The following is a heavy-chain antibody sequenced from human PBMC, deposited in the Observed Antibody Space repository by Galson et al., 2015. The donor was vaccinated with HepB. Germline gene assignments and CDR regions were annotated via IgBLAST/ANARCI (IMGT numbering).Heavy chain of an antibody. Sequence: SVKVSCKASGYTFTSYDMNWVRQATGQGLEWMGWMNPNSGNTGYAQKFQGRVTMTRNTSISTAYMELSSLRSEDTAVYYCATLYYDFWSGSTFSYYYGMDVWGQGTTVTVSS. J-gene: IGHJ6*02. D-gene: IGHD3-3*01. CDR1: GYTFTSYD. CDR2: MNPNSGNT. CDR3: ATLYYDFWSGSTFSYYYGMDV. V-gene: IGHV1-8*01.